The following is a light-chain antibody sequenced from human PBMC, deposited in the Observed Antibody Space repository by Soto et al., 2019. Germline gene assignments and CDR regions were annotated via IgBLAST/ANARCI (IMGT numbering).Light chain of an antibody. CDR2: EGS. V-gene: IGLV2-23*01. CDR1: SSDVGSYNL. J-gene: IGLJ2*01. CDR3: CSYAGSSSHVV. Sequence: QSALTQPASVSGSPGQSITISCIGTSSDVGSYNLVSWYQHHPGKAPRLMIYEGSKRPSGVSNPFSGSKSGNTASLTISGVQAEDEADYYCCSYAGSSSHVVFGGGTKLTVL.